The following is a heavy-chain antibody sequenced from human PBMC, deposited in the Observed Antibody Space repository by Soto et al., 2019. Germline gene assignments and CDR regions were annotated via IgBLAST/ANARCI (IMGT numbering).Heavy chain of an antibody. CDR2: ISWNSGSI. Sequence: PGGSLRLSCAASGFTLYDYAMHWVRQAPGKGLEWVSGISWNSGSIGYADSVKGRFTISRDNAKNSLYLQMNSLRAEDTALYYCASSSSSDLRPFYFDYWGQGTLVTVSS. CDR3: ASSSSSDLRPFYFDY. CDR1: GFTLYDYA. V-gene: IGHV3-9*01. D-gene: IGHD6-6*01. J-gene: IGHJ4*02.